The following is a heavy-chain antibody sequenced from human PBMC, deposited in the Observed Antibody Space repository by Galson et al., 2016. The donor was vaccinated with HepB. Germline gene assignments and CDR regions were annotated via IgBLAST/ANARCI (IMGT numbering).Heavy chain of an antibody. CDR2: ISWDGHTT. CDR1: GFNFDDHV. CDR3: AKAPLSLIRPFDF. D-gene: IGHD3-16*01. Sequence: SLRLSCAGSGFNFDDHVMHWVRQGPGKGLEWVSLISWDGHTTYYADSVKGRFTVSSDNTNSSLYLQMTNLRPDDTAFYYCAKAPLSLIRPFDFWGQGTLVTFSS. V-gene: IGHV3-43*01. J-gene: IGHJ4*02.